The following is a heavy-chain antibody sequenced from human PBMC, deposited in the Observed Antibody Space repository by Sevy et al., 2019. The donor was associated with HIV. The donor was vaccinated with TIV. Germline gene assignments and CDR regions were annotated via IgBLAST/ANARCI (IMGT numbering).Heavy chain of an antibody. CDR2: ISGSGCST. J-gene: IGHJ4*02. V-gene: IGHV3-23*01. Sequence: GGSLRLSCAASGFTFSSYAMSWVRQAPGKGLEWVSAISGSGCSTYYADSVKGRFTISRDNSKNTLNLQMNSLRAEDTAVYYCAPTYYYGSGSYYNFDYWGQGTLVTVSS. CDR3: APTYYYGSGSYYNFDY. CDR1: GFTFSSYA. D-gene: IGHD3-10*01.